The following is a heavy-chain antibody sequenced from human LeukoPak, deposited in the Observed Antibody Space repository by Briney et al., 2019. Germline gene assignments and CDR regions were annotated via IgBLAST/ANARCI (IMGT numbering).Heavy chain of an antibody. Sequence: SETLSLTCTVSGGSISSYYWSWIRQPPGKGLEWIGYIYYSGSANYNPSLKSRVTISVDTSKNQFSLKLSSVTAADTAVYYCARAGTAMGRMDAWGKGTTVTVSS. CDR2: IYYSGSA. CDR1: GGSISSYY. V-gene: IGHV4-59*01. J-gene: IGHJ6*04. CDR3: ARAGTAMGRMDA. D-gene: IGHD5-18*01.